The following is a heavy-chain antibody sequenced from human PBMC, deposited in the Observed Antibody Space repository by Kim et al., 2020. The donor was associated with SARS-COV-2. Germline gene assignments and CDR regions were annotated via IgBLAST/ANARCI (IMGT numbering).Heavy chain of an antibody. D-gene: IGHD3-3*01. J-gene: IGHJ4*02. CDR3: ATPADFWSGYSYFDY. CDR1: GGSISSSSYY. V-gene: IGHV4-39*01. CDR2: IYYSGST. Sequence: SETLSLTCTVSGGSISSSSYYWGWIRQPPGKGLEWIGSIYYSGSTYYNPSLKSRVTISVDTSKNQFSLKLSSVTAADTAVYYCATPADFWSGYSYFDYWGQGTLVTVSS.